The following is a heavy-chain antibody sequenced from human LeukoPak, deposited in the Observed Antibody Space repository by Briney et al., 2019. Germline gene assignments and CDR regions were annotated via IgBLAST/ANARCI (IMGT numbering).Heavy chain of an antibody. V-gene: IGHV3-21*01. J-gene: IGHJ4*02. Sequence: GSLRLSCAASGFTFSSYIMNWVRQAPGKGLEWVSSISSSSSYIYYADSVKGRFTISRDNAKNSLYLQMNSLRAEDTAVYYCARSDSSSSDVDYWGQGTLVTVSS. D-gene: IGHD6-6*01. CDR3: ARSDSSSSDVDY. CDR2: ISSSSSYI. CDR1: GFTFSSYI.